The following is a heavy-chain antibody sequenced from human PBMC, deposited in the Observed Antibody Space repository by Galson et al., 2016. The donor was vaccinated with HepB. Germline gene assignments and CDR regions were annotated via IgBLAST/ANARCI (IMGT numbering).Heavy chain of an antibody. J-gene: IGHJ4*02. CDR2: IYSNGRT. Sequence: LSLTCTVSTGSISSYSWSWIRLPPGKGLAWIGFIYSNGRTNYNPSLKIRVTISVATSKSQFSLDLTSVTAADTAVYYCARLRAAAAILDSYYFDFWGQGTLVTVSS. V-gene: IGHV4-59*03. D-gene: IGHD2-2*01. CDR1: TGSISSYS. CDR3: ARLRAAAAILDSYYFDF.